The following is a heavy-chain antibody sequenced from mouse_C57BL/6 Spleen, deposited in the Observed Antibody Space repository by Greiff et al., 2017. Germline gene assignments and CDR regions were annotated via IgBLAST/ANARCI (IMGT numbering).Heavy chain of an antibody. Sequence: EVQLQQSGPELVKPGASVKMSCKASGYTFTDYNMHWVKQSHGKSLEWIGYINPNNGGTSYNQKFKGKATLTVNKSSSTAYMELRSLTSEDSAVYYCARWSYYGSSYWYFDVWGTGTTVTVSS. D-gene: IGHD1-1*01. V-gene: IGHV1-22*01. J-gene: IGHJ1*03. CDR2: INPNNGGT. CDR1: GYTFTDYN. CDR3: ARWSYYGSSYWYFDV.